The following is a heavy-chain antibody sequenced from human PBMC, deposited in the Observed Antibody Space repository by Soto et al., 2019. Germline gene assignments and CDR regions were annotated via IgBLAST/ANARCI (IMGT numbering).Heavy chain of an antibody. D-gene: IGHD5-12*01. J-gene: IGHJ6*02. V-gene: IGHV1-69*13. CDR2: IIPIFGTA. CDR1: GGTFSSYA. CDR3: ARYSGYDWGGYYYYGMDV. Sequence: GASVKVSCKASGGTFSSYAISWVRQAPGQGPEWMGGIIPIFGTANYAQKFQGRVTITADESTSTAYMELSSLRSEDTAVYYCARYSGYDWGGYYYYGMDVWGQGTTVTVS.